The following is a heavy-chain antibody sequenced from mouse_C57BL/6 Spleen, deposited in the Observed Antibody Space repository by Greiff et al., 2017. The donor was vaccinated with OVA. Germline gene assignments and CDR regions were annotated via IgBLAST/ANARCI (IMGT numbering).Heavy chain of an antibody. CDR1: GFTFSSYA. CDR2: ISDGGSYT. V-gene: IGHV5-4*01. D-gene: IGHD4-1*01. Sequence: DVMLVESGGGLVKPGGSLKLSCAASGFTFSSYAMSWVRQTPEKRLEWVATISDGGSYTYYPDNVKGRFTISRDNAKNNLYLQMSHLKSEDTAMYYCAREGELTGTPWFAYWGQGTLVTVSA. CDR3: AREGELTGTPWFAY. J-gene: IGHJ3*01.